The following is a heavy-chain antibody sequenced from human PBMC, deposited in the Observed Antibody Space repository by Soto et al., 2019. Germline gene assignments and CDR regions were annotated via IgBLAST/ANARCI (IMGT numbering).Heavy chain of an antibody. CDR1: GGSISSSNW. CDR3: ARGHLIVGYYYYYGMDV. J-gene: IGHJ6*02. V-gene: IGHV4-4*02. D-gene: IGHD3-22*01. Sequence: SETLSLTCAVSGGSISSSNWWSWVHQPPGKGLEWIGEIYHSGSTNYNPSLKSRVTISVDKSKNQFSLKLSSVTAADTAVYYCARGHLIVGYYYYYGMDVWGQGTTVTVS. CDR2: IYHSGST.